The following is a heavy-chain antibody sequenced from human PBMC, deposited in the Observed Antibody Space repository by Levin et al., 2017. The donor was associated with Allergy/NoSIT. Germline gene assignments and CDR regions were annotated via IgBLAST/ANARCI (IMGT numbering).Heavy chain of an antibody. D-gene: IGHD3-16*01. CDR2: IYWKSGIT. CDR1: GPRFDDHA. V-gene: IGHV3-9*01. CDR3: TKDLRPGGADV. J-gene: IGHJ6*02. Sequence: SLKISCVVSGPRFDDHAMHWVRQVAGKGLEWVSGIYWKSGITGYADSVKGRFTISRDYAQRSLYLQMNGLRVDDTASYYCTKDLRPGGADVWGQGTTVIVSS.